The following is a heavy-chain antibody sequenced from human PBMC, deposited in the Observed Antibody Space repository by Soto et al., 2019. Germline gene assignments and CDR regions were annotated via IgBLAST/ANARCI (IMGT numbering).Heavy chain of an antibody. V-gene: IGHV1-18*04. CDR3: ARGLPRTARPLNFFAS. Sequence: ASVKVSCKASGYTFTSYGISWVRQAPGQGLEWMGWISAYNGNTNYAQKLQGRVTMTTDTSTSTAYMQMSSLRVDDTAVYYCARGLPRTARPLNFFASWGQGTLVTVSS. D-gene: IGHD6-6*01. J-gene: IGHJ4*02. CDR1: GYTFTSYG. CDR2: ISAYNGNT.